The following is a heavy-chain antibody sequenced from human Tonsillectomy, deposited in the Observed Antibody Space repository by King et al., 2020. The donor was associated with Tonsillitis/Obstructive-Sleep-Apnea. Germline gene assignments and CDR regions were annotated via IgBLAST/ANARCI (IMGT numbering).Heavy chain of an antibody. CDR3: APRLFTFGGVWTAFDY. Sequence: KLVQSGAEVKKPGASVKVSCKVSGYTLTELSMHWVRQAPGKGLEWMGGFDPEDGETIYAQKFQGRFTMTEDTSTDTAYMELSSLRFEDPAVYYCAPRLFTFGGVWTAFDYWGQGTLVTVSS. CDR1: GYTLTELS. D-gene: IGHD3-16*01. J-gene: IGHJ4*02. CDR2: FDPEDGET. V-gene: IGHV1-24*01.